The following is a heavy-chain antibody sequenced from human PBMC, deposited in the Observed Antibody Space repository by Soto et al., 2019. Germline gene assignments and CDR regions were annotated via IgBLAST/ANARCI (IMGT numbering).Heavy chain of an antibody. Sequence: SGPTMVNPTQTLTLTCTFSGVSLSTSGVGVGWIRQPPGKALEWLALIYWDDDKRYSPSLKSRLTITKDTSKNQVVLTMRNMDPLDIATYYCAHSLIGYYYDSSGSNWFDPWGQGTLVTVS. V-gene: IGHV2-5*02. CDR2: IYWDDDK. J-gene: IGHJ5*02. D-gene: IGHD3-22*01. CDR3: AHSLIGYYYDSSGSNWFDP. CDR1: GVSLSTSGVG.